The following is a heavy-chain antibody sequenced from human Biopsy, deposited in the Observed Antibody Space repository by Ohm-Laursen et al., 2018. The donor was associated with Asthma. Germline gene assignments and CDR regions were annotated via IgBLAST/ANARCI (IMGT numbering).Heavy chain of an antibody. J-gene: IGHJ6*02. CDR2: TSVYNGNT. D-gene: IGHD3-10*01. Sequence: ASVKVSCKTSGYTFNSAGITWVRQAPGQGLEWMGWTSVYNGNTKVAQKLQDRVTMITDTSTSTAYMELRSLRSNDTAVYFCARAVDYSHYYGIDVWGQGTTVTVS. CDR1: GYTFNSAG. CDR3: ARAVDYSHYYGIDV. V-gene: IGHV1-18*01.